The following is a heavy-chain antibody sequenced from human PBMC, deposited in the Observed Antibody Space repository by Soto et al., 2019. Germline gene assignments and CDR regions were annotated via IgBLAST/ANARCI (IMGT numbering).Heavy chain of an antibody. V-gene: IGHV3-33*01. J-gene: IGHJ3*02. CDR1: GFTFSSYG. Sequence: SLRLSCAASGFTFSSYGMHWVRQAPGKGLEWVAVIWYDGSNKYYADSVKGRFTISRDNSKNTLYLQMNSLRAEDTAVYYCAREIAAAGTGDAFDIWGQGTMVTVSS. D-gene: IGHD6-13*01. CDR2: IWYDGSNK. CDR3: AREIAAAGTGDAFDI.